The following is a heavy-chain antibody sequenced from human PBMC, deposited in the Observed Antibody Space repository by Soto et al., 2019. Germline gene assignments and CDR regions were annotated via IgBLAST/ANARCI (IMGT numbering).Heavy chain of an antibody. Sequence: EVQLLESGGDLVQPGGSLRLSCAASGFIFSNYAMSWVRQVPGKGLEWVSSIRGSGGTTYYADSVKGRFTISRDSSKNTMYLQMNSLRAEETAVYYCAKGHTEPKSDPDYWGQGTLVTVSS. J-gene: IGHJ4*02. CDR3: AKGHTEPKSDPDY. D-gene: IGHD5-18*01. CDR1: GFIFSNYA. V-gene: IGHV3-23*01. CDR2: IRGSGGTT.